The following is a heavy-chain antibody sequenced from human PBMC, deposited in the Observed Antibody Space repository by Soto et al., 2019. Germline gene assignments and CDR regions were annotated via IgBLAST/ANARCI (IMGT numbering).Heavy chain of an antibody. CDR1: GGSISSGGYY. V-gene: IGHV4-31*03. CDR3: ARAHPYYYYYGMDT. J-gene: IGHJ6*02. CDR2: IYYSGST. Sequence: SETLSLTCTVSGGSISSGGYYWSWIRQHPGKGLEWIGYIYYSGSTYYNPSLKSRVTISVDTSKNQFSLKLSSVTAADTAVYYCARAHPYYYYYGMDTWGQGTTVTVSS.